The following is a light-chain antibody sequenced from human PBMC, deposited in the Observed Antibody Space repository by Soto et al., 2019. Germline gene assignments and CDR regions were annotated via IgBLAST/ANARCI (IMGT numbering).Light chain of an antibody. V-gene: IGLV2-14*01. CDR3: SSYTSTSTLYV. J-gene: IGLJ1*01. CDR2: EVR. CDR1: GSDVGEYNY. Sequence: QSALTQPASVSGSLGQSITISCTGTGSDVGEYNYVSWYQQHPDKAPKLMIYEVRNRPSGVSNRFSGPKSGNTASLAIAGLQAEDEADYYCSSYTSTSTLYVFGTGTKV.